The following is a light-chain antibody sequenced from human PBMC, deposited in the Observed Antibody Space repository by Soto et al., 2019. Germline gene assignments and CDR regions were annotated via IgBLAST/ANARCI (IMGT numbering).Light chain of an antibody. CDR3: QQFGTSFPYT. J-gene: IGKJ2*01. Sequence: EIVLTQSPGTLSLSPGERANLTCRASQSVGSSYLAWYQQKPGQAPRLLMYDASNRATGIPDRFSGSGSGTDVTLTISRLEPEDFAVYYCQQFGTSFPYTFGQGTKLDIK. CDR2: DAS. V-gene: IGKV3-20*01. CDR1: QSVGSSY.